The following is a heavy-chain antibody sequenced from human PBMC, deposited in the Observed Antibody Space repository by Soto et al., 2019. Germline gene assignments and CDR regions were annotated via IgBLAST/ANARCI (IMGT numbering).Heavy chain of an antibody. J-gene: IGHJ4*02. CDR1: GFTFSTYS. CDR3: VKGGTSVSSAGFDY. V-gene: IGHV3-64D*06. D-gene: IGHD3-22*01. Sequence: GGSLRLSCSASGFTFSTYSMPWVRQAPGKGLEFVSVIRNNGVSTYYADSVKGRFTISRDNSNNTLSLQMRSLRPEDTAVYYCVKGGTSVSSAGFDYWGLGTLVTVSS. CDR2: IRNNGVST.